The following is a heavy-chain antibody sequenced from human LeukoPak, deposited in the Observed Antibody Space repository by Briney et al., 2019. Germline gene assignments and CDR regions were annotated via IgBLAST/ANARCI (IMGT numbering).Heavy chain of an antibody. CDR2: ISSSSSTI. D-gene: IGHD1-26*01. CDR3: ARGRVGAMYYFDY. Sequence: GGSLRLSCAASGFTFSSYSMNWVRQAPGKGLEWVSYISSSSSTIYYADSVEGRFTISRDNAKNSLYLQMNSLRAEDSAVNYCARGRVGAMYYFDYWGQGTLVTVSP. V-gene: IGHV3-48*01. J-gene: IGHJ4*02. CDR1: GFTFSSYS.